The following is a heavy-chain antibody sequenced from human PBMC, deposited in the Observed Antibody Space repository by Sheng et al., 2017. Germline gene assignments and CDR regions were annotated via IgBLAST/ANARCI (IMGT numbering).Heavy chain of an antibody. CDR1: GFTLNDYA. V-gene: IGHV3-23*01. CDR2: ISSNGDDT. Sequence: EVQLLESGGGLIPPGGSLRLSCAASGFTLNDYAMSWVRQAPGKGLEWVSAISSNGDDTYYLDSVKGRFSISRDISRNTLYLQLNSLRADDTAVYFCAKSTCSGDVCHGGHFPHWGQGTLVTVSS. CDR3: AKSTCSGDVCHGGHFPH. J-gene: IGHJ1*01. D-gene: IGHD2-15*01.